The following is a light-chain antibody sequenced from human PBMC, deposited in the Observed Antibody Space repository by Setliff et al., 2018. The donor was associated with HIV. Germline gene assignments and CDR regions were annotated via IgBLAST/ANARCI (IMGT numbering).Light chain of an antibody. V-gene: IGLV2-14*01. Sequence: QSALSQPASVSGSPGQSVSISCTATSRALGAFHFVSWYQQHPGEAPKLLIYEVTDRPSGVSNRFSGSKSGNTASLTISGLQAEDAADYYCSSYTGTNTLVVLFGGGTKVTVL. CDR3: SSYTGTNTLVVL. CDR2: EVT. J-gene: IGLJ2*01. CDR1: SRALGAFHF.